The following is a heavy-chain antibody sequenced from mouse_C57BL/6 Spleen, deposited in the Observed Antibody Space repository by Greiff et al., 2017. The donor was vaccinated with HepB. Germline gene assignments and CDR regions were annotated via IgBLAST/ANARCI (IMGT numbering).Heavy chain of an antibody. J-gene: IGHJ2*01. D-gene: IGHD1-1*01. Sequence: QVQLQQYGAELARPGASVKLSCKASGYTFTSYGISWVKQRTGQGLEWIGEIYPRSGNTYYNEKFKGKATLTADKSSSTAYMELRSLTSEDSAVYFCARIITTVVDPYYFDYWGQGTTLTVSS. V-gene: IGHV1-81*01. CDR3: ARIITTVVDPYYFDY. CDR1: GYTFTSYG. CDR2: IYPRSGNT.